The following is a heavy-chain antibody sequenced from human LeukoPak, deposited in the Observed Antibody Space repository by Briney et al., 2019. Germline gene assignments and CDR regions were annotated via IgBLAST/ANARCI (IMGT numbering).Heavy chain of an antibody. CDR3: AREGPPGIAAAGKPLDV. J-gene: IGHJ6*04. Sequence: ASVKVSCKASGYTFTSYDINWVRQATGQGLEWMGWMNPNSGNTGYAQKFQGRVTMTRNTSISTAYMELSSLRSEDTAVYYCAREGPPGIAAAGKPLDVWGKGTTVTVSS. D-gene: IGHD6-13*01. CDR1: GYTFTSYD. CDR2: MNPNSGNT. V-gene: IGHV1-8*01.